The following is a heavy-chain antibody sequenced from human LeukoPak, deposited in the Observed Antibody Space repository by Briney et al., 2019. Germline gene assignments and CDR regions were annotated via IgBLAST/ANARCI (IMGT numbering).Heavy chain of an antibody. Sequence: PGGSLRLSCAASGFTFRNYAMSWVRQAPGKGLEWDSGINGADTTTLYADSVKGRFTISRDNSKNALSLQMNSLRAEDTAVYYCVRNQWVEQYWYFDLWGRGTLVTVSS. J-gene: IGHJ2*01. D-gene: IGHD1/OR15-1a*01. V-gene: IGHV3-23*01. CDR3: VRNQWVEQYWYFDL. CDR1: GFTFRNYA. CDR2: INGADTTT.